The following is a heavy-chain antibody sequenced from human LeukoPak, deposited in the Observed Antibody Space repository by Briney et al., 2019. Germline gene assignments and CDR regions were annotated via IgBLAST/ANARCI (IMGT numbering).Heavy chain of an antibody. J-gene: IGHJ5*02. Sequence: PGGSLRLSCAASGFTFSSYSMNWVRQAPGKGLEWVSYISSSSSTIYYADSVKGRFTISRDNAKNSLYLQMNSLRAEDTAVYYCASRDSGYDYFSWFDPWGQGTLVTVSS. CDR1: GFTFSSYS. D-gene: IGHD5-12*01. CDR3: ASRDSGYDYFSWFDP. V-gene: IGHV3-48*01. CDR2: ISSSSSTI.